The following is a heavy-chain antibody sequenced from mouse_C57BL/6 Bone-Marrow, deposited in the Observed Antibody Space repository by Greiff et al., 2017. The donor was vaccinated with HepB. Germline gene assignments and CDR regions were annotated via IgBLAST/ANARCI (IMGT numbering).Heavy chain of an antibody. CDR1: GFSLTSYA. CDR3: AIDYYGSSGYFDV. J-gene: IGHJ1*03. D-gene: IGHD1-1*01. Sequence: VMLVESGPGLVAPSQSLSITCTVSGFSLTSYAISWVRQPPGKGLEWLGVIWTGGGTNYNSALKSRLSISKDNSKSQVFLKMNSLQTDDTARYYCAIDYYGSSGYFDVWGTGTTVTVSS. CDR2: IWTGGGT. V-gene: IGHV2-9-1*01.